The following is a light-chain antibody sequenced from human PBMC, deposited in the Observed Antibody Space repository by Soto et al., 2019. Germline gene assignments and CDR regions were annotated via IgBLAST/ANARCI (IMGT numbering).Light chain of an antibody. CDR2: ASS. CDR3: LQDYGDSWT. J-gene: IGKJ1*01. Sequence: AIKLTQSPSSLSPSVGDRVTVTCRASQGIGTYLVWYQQKSGKAPTVLSYASSNLYTGVPSRFRGSRSGTEFTLTISSLKPEDFESYYCLQDYGDSWTFGQGTKVDIK. CDR1: QGIGTY. V-gene: IGKV1-6*01.